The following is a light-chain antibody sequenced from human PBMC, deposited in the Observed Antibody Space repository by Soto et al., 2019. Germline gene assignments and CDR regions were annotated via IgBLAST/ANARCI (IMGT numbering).Light chain of an antibody. CDR3: SSYSSSSTVL. J-gene: IGLJ2*01. Sequence: QSALTQPASVSGSPGQSITISCTGTSSDVGAYNYVSWYQQHPGKAPKLIIYAVSNRPSGVSNRFSGSKSGNAASLTISGLQAEDESDYYCSSYSSSSTVLFGGGTKVPS. CDR2: AVS. V-gene: IGLV2-14*01. CDR1: SSDVGAYNY.